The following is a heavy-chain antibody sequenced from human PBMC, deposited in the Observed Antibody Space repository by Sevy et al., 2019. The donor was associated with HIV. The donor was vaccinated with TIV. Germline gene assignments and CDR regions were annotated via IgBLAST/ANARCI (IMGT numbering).Heavy chain of an antibody. CDR3: ARDSPGYGAYDY. D-gene: IGHD5-18*01. Sequence: GGSLRLSCAASGFTFSGYWMTWVRQAPGKGLEWVANIKEHGSAEYYVDSVKGRFTISRDNAKNSLFLQLNSLRVEDTAMYYCARDSPGYGAYDYLGHGTLVTVS. CDR1: GFTFSGYW. V-gene: IGHV3-7*01. J-gene: IGHJ4*01. CDR2: IKEHGSAE.